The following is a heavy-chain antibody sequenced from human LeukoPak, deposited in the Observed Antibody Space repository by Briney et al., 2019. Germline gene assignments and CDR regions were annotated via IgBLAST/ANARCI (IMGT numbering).Heavy chain of an antibody. CDR1: GGSISSYY. CDR2: IYYSGST. V-gene: IGHV4-59*01. J-gene: IGHJ6*02. CDR3: ARGAQRGYSYGRIDYYYYGMDV. Sequence: SETLSLTCTVSGGSISSYYWSWIRQPPGKGLEWIGYIYYSGSTNYNPSLKSRVTISVDTSKNQFSLKLSSVTAADTAVYYCARGAQRGYSYGRIDYYYYGMDVWGQGTLVTVSS. D-gene: IGHD5-18*01.